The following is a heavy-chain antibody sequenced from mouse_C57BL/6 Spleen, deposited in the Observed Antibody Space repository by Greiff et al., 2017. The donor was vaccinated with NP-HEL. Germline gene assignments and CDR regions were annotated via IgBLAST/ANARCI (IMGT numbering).Heavy chain of an antibody. CDR2: IDPSDSYT. CDR1: GYTFTSYW. D-gene: IGHD1-1*01. CDR3: AREGGLHYYGSGMDY. V-gene: IGHV1-50*01. Sequence: QVQLQQPGAELVKPGASVKLSCKASGYTFTSYWMQWVKQRPGQGLEWIGEIDPSDSYTNYNQKFKGKATLTVDTSSSTAYMQLSSLTSEDSAVYYCAREGGLHYYGSGMDYWGQGTSVTVSS. J-gene: IGHJ4*01.